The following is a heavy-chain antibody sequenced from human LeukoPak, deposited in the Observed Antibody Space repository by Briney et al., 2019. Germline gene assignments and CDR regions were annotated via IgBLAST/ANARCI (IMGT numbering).Heavy chain of an antibody. D-gene: IGHD4-17*01. CDR3: ARDPYGAIPDS. J-gene: IGHJ4*02. V-gene: IGHV4-61*01. Sequence: PSETLSLTCTVSGGSVSSGSYYWSWIRQPPGKGLEWIGYIYYSGSTNYNPSLKSRVTISVDTSKNQFSLKLSSVPAADTAVYYCARDPYGAIPDSWGQGTLVTVSS. CDR2: IYYSGST. CDR1: GGSVSSGSYY.